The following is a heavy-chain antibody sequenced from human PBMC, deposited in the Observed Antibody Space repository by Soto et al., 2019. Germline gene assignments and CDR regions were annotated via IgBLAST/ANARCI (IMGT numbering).Heavy chain of an antibody. Sequence: SETLPLTCSVSGGSISSGYYWTWIRQHPGKGLEWIGYIYYSGNTYYNPSLKSRVTISVDTSKNQFSLKLSSVTAADTAVYYCASTDYVAYYMDVWGQGTTVTVSS. CDR2: IYYSGNT. CDR1: GGSISSGYY. J-gene: IGHJ6*03. D-gene: IGHD3-10*02. CDR3: ASTDYVAYYMDV. V-gene: IGHV4-31*03.